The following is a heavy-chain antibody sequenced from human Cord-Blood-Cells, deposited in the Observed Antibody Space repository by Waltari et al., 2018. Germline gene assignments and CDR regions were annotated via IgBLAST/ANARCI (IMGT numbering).Heavy chain of an antibody. Sequence: GKGLEWIGSIYYSGSTYYNPSLKSRVTISVDTSKNQFSLKLSSVTAADTAVYYCASPYKLLWFGELLYYFDYWGQGTLVTVSS. CDR2: IYYSGST. J-gene: IGHJ4*02. D-gene: IGHD3-10*01. CDR3: ASPYKLLWFGELLYYFDY. V-gene: IGHV4-39*01.